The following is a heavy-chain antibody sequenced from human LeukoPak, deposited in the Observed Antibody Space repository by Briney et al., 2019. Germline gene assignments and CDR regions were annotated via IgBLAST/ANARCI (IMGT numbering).Heavy chain of an antibody. J-gene: IGHJ4*02. CDR1: GFTFSSYE. V-gene: IGHV3-48*03. D-gene: IGHD5-12*01. CDR2: ISSSGNTI. CDR3: ARGVALDY. Sequence: GGSLRLSCAASGFTFSSYEMNWVCQAPGKGLEWVSYISSSGNTIYYADSVKGRFTISRDNAKNSLYLQMNSLRAEDTADYYCARGVALDYWGQGTLVTVSS.